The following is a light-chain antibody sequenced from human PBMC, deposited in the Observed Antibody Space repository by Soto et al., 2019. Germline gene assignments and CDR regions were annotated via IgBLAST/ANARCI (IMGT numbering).Light chain of an antibody. Sequence: QSALTQPASVSGSPGQSITISCTGTNSDVGDYDFVSWYQQHPGKAPKLMIYEVTKRPSGISYRVSGSKSGNTASLTISGVQAEDEADYYCTSYTIGITLFVFGSGTKVTVL. V-gene: IGLV2-14*01. CDR2: EVT. J-gene: IGLJ1*01. CDR3: TSYTIGITLFV. CDR1: NSDVGDYDF.